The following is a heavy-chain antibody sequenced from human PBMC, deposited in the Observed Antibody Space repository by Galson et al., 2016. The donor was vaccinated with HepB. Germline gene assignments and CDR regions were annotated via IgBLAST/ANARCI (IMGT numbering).Heavy chain of an antibody. CDR2: INAGNGDT. CDR3: ARGPVGGSSGFLVDY. J-gene: IGHJ4*02. V-gene: IGHV1-3*01. D-gene: IGHD5-12*01. CDR1: GYTFTTYG. Sequence: SVKVSCKASGYTFTTYGIHWVRRAPGQRLEWMGWINAGNGDTRYSQKFQGRVTITRDTSTSTAYMELSGLTSEDRAVYYCARGPVGGSSGFLVDYWGQETLVTVSS.